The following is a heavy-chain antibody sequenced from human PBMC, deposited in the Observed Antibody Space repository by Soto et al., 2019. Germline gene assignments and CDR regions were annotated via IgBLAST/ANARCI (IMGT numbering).Heavy chain of an antibody. J-gene: IGHJ5*02. V-gene: IGHV4-4*07. D-gene: IGHD3-16*01. CDR1: GGSMSIYF. Sequence: SETLSLTCAVSGGSMSIYFWSWIRQPAGKGLEWIGRIYSSGSTSYNPSLKSRVTMSVDTSKNQVSLRMNSMTAADTAVYYCARGLSAFDPWGQGTLVTVSS. CDR3: ARGLSAFDP. CDR2: IYSSGST.